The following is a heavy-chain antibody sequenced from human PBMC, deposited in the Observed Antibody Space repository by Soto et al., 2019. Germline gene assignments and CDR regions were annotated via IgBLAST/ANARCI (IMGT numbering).Heavy chain of an antibody. CDR1: GFTFSSYA. V-gene: IGHV3-23*01. J-gene: IGHJ3*02. D-gene: IGHD1-7*01. CDR2: ISGSGGST. Sequence: GGSLRLSCAASGFTFSSYAMSWVRQAPGKGLEWVSAISGSGGSTYYADSVKGRFTISRDNSKNTLYLQMNSLRAEDTAVYYCAKVISSVASEIGGTASGAFDIWGQGTMVTVSS. CDR3: AKVISSVASEIGGTASGAFDI.